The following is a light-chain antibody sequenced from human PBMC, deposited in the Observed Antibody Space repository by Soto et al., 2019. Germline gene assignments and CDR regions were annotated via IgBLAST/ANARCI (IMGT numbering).Light chain of an antibody. CDR3: QQYDGYSPQT. Sequence: DIQMTQSPSALSASVGDRVTITCRASQSIKTWLAWYQRKPGRAPNLLIYDSSTLEPGVPSRFRGSGSGTEFTLTINGLQPDDFATYYCQQYDGYSPQTFGQGTKVDIK. CDR1: QSIKTW. V-gene: IGKV1-5*01. CDR2: DSS. J-gene: IGKJ1*01.